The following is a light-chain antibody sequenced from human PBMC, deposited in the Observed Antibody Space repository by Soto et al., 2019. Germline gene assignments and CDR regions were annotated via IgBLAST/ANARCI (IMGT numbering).Light chain of an antibody. CDR1: SNNVGGYKY. J-gene: IGLJ1*01. CDR2: DVS. CDR3: SSYTSSSLYV. Sequence: QYALTQPASVSGSPGQSITISCTGTSNNVGGYKYVSWYQQYPGKAPKLMIYDVSNRPSGVSNRFSGSKSGNTASLTISGLQAEDEADYYCSSYTSSSLYVFGTGTKLTVL. V-gene: IGLV2-14*01.